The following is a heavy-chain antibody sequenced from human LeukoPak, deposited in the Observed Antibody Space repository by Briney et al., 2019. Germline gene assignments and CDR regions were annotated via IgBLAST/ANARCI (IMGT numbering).Heavy chain of an antibody. CDR2: IYHSGST. CDR1: GGSISSGGYY. CDR3: ASAAARPGWFDP. Sequence: PSETLSLTCTVSGGSISSGGYYWSWIRQPPGKGLEWIGYIYHSGSTYYNPSLKSRVAISVDRSKNQFSLKLSSVTAADTAVYYCASAAARPGWFDPWGQGTLVTVSS. D-gene: IGHD6-6*01. J-gene: IGHJ5*02. V-gene: IGHV4-30-2*01.